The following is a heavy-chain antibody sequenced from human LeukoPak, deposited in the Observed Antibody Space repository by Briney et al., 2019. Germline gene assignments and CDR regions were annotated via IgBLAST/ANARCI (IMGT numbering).Heavy chain of an antibody. D-gene: IGHD1-26*01. Sequence: PGGSLRLSCATSGFTFSSYWMAWVRQAPGKGLEWVANIKKDGSEKLYLDSVKGRFTISRDNAKNSLFLQMNSLRAEDTAVYYCARDPGGSYYYYYYMDVWGKGTTVTVSS. CDR1: GFTFSSYW. CDR2: IKKDGSEK. J-gene: IGHJ6*03. CDR3: ARDPGGSYYYYYYMDV. V-gene: IGHV3-7*01.